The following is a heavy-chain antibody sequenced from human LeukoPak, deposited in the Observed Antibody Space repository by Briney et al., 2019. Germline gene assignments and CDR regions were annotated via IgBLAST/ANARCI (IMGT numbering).Heavy chain of an antibody. CDR3: ARDLWGGIRIPQDYYYYYGMDV. CDR1: GFTFSSYW. J-gene: IGHJ6*02. CDR2: IKQDGSEK. Sequence: GGSLRLSCAASGFTFSSYWMSWVRQAPGKGLEWVANIKQDGSEKYYVDSVKGRFTISRDNAKNSLYLQMNSLRAEDTAVYYCARDLWGGIRIPQDYYYYYGMDVWGQGTTVTVSS. D-gene: IGHD1-26*01. V-gene: IGHV3-7*01.